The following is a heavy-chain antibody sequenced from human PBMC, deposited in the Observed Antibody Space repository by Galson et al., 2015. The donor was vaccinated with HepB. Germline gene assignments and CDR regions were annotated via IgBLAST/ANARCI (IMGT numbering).Heavy chain of an antibody. V-gene: IGHV1-69*10. CDR1: GGTFSSYA. CDR2: IIPILGIA. J-gene: IGHJ6*03. Sequence: SVKVSCKASGGTFSSYAISWVRQAPGQGLEWMGGIIPILGIANYARKFQGRVTITADKSTSTAYMELSSLRSEDTAVYYCAREETGYYMDVWGKGTTVTVSS. CDR3: AREETGYYMDV.